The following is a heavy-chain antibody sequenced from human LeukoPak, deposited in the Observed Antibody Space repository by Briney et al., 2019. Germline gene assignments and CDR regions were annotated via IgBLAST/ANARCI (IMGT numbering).Heavy chain of an antibody. CDR1: GFTFSNAW. CDR2: IRSKTDGGTT. CDR3: TTDYGHGT. D-gene: IGHD1-1*01. Sequence: PGGSLRLSCAASGFTFSNAWMSWVRQAPGKGLEWVGRIRSKTDGGTTDYAAPVKGRLTISRDDSTNTLYLHMNSLKTDDTAVYYCTTDYGHGTWGQGTLVTVSS. J-gene: IGHJ5*02. V-gene: IGHV3-15*01.